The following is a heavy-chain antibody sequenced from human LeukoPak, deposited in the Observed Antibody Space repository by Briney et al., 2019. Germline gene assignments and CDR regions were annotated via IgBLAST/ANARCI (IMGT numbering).Heavy chain of an antibody. J-gene: IGHJ4*02. D-gene: IGHD3-3*01. CDR2: IIPIFGTA. Sequence: SVKVSCKASGGTFSSYAISWVRQAPGQGLEWMGRIIPIFGTANYAQKFQGRVTITTDESTSAAYMELSSLRSEDTAVYYCARTARSGYGRFDYWGQGTLVTVSS. CDR3: ARTARSGYGRFDY. CDR1: GGTFSSYA. V-gene: IGHV1-69*05.